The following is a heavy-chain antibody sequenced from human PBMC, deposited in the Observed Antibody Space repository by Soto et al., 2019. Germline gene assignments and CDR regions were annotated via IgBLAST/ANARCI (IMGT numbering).Heavy chain of an antibody. V-gene: IGHV1-69*01. CDR1: GVSFNNNG. CDR2: VSPPFRTS. J-gene: IGHJ6*02. D-gene: IGHD3-10*01. CDR3: ARVLYYGSGSYSPYGMDV. Sequence: QLQLVQSGAEVKKPGSSVKVSCKTSGVSFNNNGIGWVRQAPGHGLEWMGGVSPPFRTSNYARKFQGRISINADASTGTVNMEQSSLTSEDTAQYYCARVLYYGSGSYSPYGMDVWGQGTTVTVSS.